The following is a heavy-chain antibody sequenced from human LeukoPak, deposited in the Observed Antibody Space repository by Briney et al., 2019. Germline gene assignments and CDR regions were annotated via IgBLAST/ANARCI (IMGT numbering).Heavy chain of an antibody. J-gene: IGHJ4*02. V-gene: IGHV1-3*01. CDR1: GYTFTSYA. D-gene: IGHD1-1*01. CDR3: AITTGTSRAFDY. CDR2: INAGNGNT. Sequence: EASVKVSCKASGYTFTSYAMHWVRQAPGQRLEWMGWINAGNGNTKYSQKFQGRVTITRDTSASTAYMELSSLRSEDTAVYYCAITTGTSRAFDYWGQGTLVTVS.